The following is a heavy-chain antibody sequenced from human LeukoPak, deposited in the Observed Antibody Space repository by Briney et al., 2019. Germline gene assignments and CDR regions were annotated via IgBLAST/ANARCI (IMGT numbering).Heavy chain of an antibody. CDR1: GFTFSSYA. CDR3: ARPSYYYGSGSLFDY. CDR2: ISGSDGST. V-gene: IGHV3-23*01. J-gene: IGHJ4*02. Sequence: EGSLRLSCAASGFTFSSYAMSWVRQAPGKGLEWVSGISGSDGSTNYADSVKGRFTTSRENSKNTLYLQMNSLRAEDTAVYYCARPSYYYGSGSLFDYWGQGTLVTVSS. D-gene: IGHD3-10*01.